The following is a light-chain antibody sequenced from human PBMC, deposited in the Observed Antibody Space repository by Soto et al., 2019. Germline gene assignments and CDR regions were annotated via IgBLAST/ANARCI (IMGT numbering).Light chain of an antibody. J-gene: IGKJ1*01. CDR2: GAS. CDR1: QSVSSTY. V-gene: IGKV3-20*01. CDR3: PHYGGSRWT. Sequence: EIVLTQSPGTLSLSPGERATLSCRASQSVSSTYLAWYQQKPGQAPRLLIYGASNRATGIPDRFSGSGSGTDFTLTISRLEPEDFAVYYCPHYGGSRWTFGQGTRVDI.